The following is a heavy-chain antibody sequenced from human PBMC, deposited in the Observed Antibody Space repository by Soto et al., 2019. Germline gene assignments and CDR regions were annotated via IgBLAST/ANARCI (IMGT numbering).Heavy chain of an antibody. CDR1: GFTFSSYA. Sequence: EVQLLESGGGLVQPGGSLRLSCAASGFTFSSYAMSWVRQAPGKGLEWVSAISGSGGSTYYADSVKGRFTISRDNSKTTLYLQMNSLRAEDTAVYYCAKDLTVTIDYYYYGMDVWGQGTTVTVSS. D-gene: IGHD4-4*01. J-gene: IGHJ6*02. V-gene: IGHV3-23*01. CDR2: ISGSGGST. CDR3: AKDLTVTIDYYYYGMDV.